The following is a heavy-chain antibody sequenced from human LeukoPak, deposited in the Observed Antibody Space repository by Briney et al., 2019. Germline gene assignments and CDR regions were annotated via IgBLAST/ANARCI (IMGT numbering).Heavy chain of an antibody. CDR2: IHQHGNEK. CDR1: GFTFSNYW. D-gene: IGHD2-8*01. V-gene: IGHV3-7*01. CDR3: ATLNGPLFEY. J-gene: IGHJ4*02. Sequence: PGVSLRLSCAASGFTFSNYWRSWVRQAPGKGLEWVASIHQHGNEKYFVDSVRGRFTISRDNAKNSLYLQMSSLRAEDTAVYYCATLNGPLFEYWGQGTLVTVSS.